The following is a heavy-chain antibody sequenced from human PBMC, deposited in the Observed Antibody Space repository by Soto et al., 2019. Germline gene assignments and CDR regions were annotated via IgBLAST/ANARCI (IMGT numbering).Heavy chain of an antibody. V-gene: IGHV3-23*01. CDR3: AKLRDCSRTSCLLMNYYGMDV. J-gene: IGHJ6*02. Sequence: GGSLRLSCAASGFTFSSYAMSWVRQAPGKGLEWVSAISGSGGSTYYADSVKGRFTISRDNSKNTLYLQMNSLRAEDTAVYYCAKLRDCSRTSCLLMNYYGMDVWGQGTTVTVSS. CDR2: ISGSGGST. CDR1: GFTFSSYA. D-gene: IGHD2-2*01.